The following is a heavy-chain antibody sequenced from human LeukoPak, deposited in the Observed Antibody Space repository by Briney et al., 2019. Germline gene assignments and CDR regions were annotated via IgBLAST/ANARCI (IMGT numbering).Heavy chain of an antibody. CDR3: VGSGWYSTDYFDY. D-gene: IGHD6-19*01. V-gene: IGHV3-74*01. CDR1: GFTFSSYW. Sequence: GGSLTLSCAASGFTFSSYWTHWVRQAPGKGLVWVSRINSDGSSTSYADSVKGRFTISRDNAKNTLYLQMNSLRAEDTAVYYCVGSGWYSTDYFDYWGQGTLVTVSS. CDR2: INSDGSST. J-gene: IGHJ4*02.